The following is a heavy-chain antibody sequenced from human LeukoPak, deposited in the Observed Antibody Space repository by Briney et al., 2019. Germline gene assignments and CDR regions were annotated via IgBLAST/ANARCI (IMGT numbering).Heavy chain of an antibody. V-gene: IGHV3-48*01. CDR2: ISSGSSTI. D-gene: IGHD3-22*01. CDR1: GLTFRSYS. J-gene: IGHJ4*02. Sequence: GGSLRLSCVDSGLTFRSYSMNWVRQAPGKGLGWVAYISSGSSTIYHADSVKDRFTISRDNARNSLYLQMNSLRAEDTAVYYCARDSDHYDTSGFSLYYFDSWGQGTLVTVSS. CDR3: ARDSDHYDTSGFSLYYFDS.